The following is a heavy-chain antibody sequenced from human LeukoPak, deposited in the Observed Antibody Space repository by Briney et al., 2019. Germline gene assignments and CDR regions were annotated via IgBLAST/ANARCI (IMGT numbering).Heavy chain of an antibody. V-gene: IGHV1-2*06. D-gene: IGHD2-15*01. Sequence: GASVKVSCKASGYTFTGYYMHWVRQATGQGLEWMERINPNSGGTNYAQKFQGRVTMTRDTSISTAYMELSRLRSDDMAVYYCAVGEYCSGGSCYSAFDIWGQGTMVTVSS. CDR2: INPNSGGT. J-gene: IGHJ3*02. CDR1: GYTFTGYY. CDR3: AVGEYCSGGSCYSAFDI.